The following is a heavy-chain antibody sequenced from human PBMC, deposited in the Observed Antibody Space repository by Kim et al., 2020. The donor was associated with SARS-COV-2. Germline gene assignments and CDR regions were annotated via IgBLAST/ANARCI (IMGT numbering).Heavy chain of an antibody. J-gene: IGHJ4*02. CDR2: ISDSGRNI. CDR3: AKDLSGYSYSFYY. D-gene: IGHD5-18*01. Sequence: GGSLRLSCTASGFVFSSYAIHWLRQAPGKGLEWVAVISDSGRNIFYADSVKGRFIISRDNSKNTLFLEMNSLRSDDTAVYFCAKDLSGYSYSFYYWGQGILVTVSS. V-gene: IGHV3-30*18. CDR1: GFVFSSYA.